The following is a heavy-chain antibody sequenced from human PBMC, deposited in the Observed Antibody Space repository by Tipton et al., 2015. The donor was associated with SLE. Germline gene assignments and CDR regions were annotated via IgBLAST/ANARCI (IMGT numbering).Heavy chain of an antibody. Sequence: TLSLTCTVSGGSISSYYWSWIRQPPGKGLEWIGSIYYSGSTYYNPSLKSRVTISVDTSKNQFSLKLSSLTAADTAVYYCAGLPVGVYCSGGSCYSKARAYYDYGMDVWGQGTTVTVSS. V-gene: IGHV4-59*04. J-gene: IGHJ6*02. CDR3: AGLPVGVYCSGGSCYSKARAYYDYGMDV. CDR2: IYYSGST. CDR1: GGSISSYY. D-gene: IGHD2-15*01.